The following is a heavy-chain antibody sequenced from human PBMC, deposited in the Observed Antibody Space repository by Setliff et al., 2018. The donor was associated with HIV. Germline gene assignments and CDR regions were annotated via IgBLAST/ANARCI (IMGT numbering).Heavy chain of an antibody. CDR2: ISPYNGNT. V-gene: IGHV1-18*01. CDR3: ARDAARRAAADTPVWFDP. Sequence: GASVKVSCKASGYTFISYGISWVRQAPGQGLEWMGWISPYNGNTNYAQKFQGRVTMTRDTFTSTAYMEVRSLRSDDTAVYYCARDAARRAAADTPVWFDPWGQGTLVTVSS. CDR1: GYTFISYG. J-gene: IGHJ5*02. D-gene: IGHD6-13*01.